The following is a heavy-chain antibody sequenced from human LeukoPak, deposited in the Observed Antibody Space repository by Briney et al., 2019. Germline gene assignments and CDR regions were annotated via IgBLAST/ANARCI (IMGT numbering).Heavy chain of an antibody. CDR2: IYGGGTT. V-gene: IGHV3-53*01. J-gene: IGHJ4*02. CDR3: ARDGSWYQFDY. D-gene: IGHD6-13*01. CDR1: GFSVSSSY. Sequence: GGSLRLSCAASGFSVSSSYMTWVRQAPGKGLEWVSLIYGGGTTYYADSVRGRFTISRDNSTHTMYLQMNSLRSEDTAVYYCARDGSWYQFDYWGQGTLAIVSS.